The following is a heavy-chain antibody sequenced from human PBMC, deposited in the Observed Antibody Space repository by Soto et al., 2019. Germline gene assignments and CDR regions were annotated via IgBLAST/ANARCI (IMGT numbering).Heavy chain of an antibody. V-gene: IGHV1-18*01. J-gene: IGHJ4*02. CDR2: INTYNGKT. CDR1: GYTFTSYG. Sequence: ASVKVSCKASGYTFTSYGISWVRQAPGQGLEWMGWINTYNGKTNYAQKLQGRVTMTTDTSTTTAYMELRSLRSDDTAVYYCGRDRAPNSRTWYPFDCWGQGTLVTVSS. CDR3: GRDRAPNSRTWYPFDC. D-gene: IGHD6-13*01.